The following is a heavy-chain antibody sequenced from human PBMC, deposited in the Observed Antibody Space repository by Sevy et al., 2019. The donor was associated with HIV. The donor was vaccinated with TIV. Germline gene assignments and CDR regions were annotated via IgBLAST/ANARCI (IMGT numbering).Heavy chain of an antibody. J-gene: IGHJ5*02. CDR3: ARDLYCSGGSCSKNNWFDP. V-gene: IGHV3-48*02. CDR1: GFTFSSYS. Sequence: GWSLRLSCAASGFTFSSYSMNWVRQAPGKGLEWVSYISSSSSTIYYADSVKGRFTISRDNAKNSLYLQMNSLRDEDTAVYYCARDLYCSGGSCSKNNWFDPWGQGTLVTVSS. CDR2: ISSSSSTI. D-gene: IGHD2-15*01.